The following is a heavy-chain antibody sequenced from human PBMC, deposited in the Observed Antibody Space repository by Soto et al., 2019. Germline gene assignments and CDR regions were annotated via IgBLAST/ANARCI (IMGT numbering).Heavy chain of an antibody. CDR2: IYWNDDK. CDR3: AHSSTLPYYYGMDV. CDR1: GFSLSTSGVG. Sequence: QITLKESGPTLVKPTQTLMLTFTFSGFSLSTSGVGVGWIRQPPGKALEWLALIYWNDDKRYSPSLKSRLTITKDTSKNQVVLTMTNMDPVDTATYYCAHSSTLPYYYGMDVWGQGTTVTVSS. V-gene: IGHV2-5*01. J-gene: IGHJ6*02.